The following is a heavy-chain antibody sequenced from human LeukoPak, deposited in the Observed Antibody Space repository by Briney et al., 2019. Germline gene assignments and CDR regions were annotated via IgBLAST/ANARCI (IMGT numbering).Heavy chain of an antibody. CDR1: GYSISSDYY. CDR2: IHYSGRT. V-gene: IGHV4-38-2*01. J-gene: IGHJ4*02. Sequence: SETLSLTCAVSGYSISSDYYWSWIRQPPGKGLEWVGSIHYSGRTYYNPSLKSRVTISVDTSKNQFSLKLSSVTAADTAVYYCARRLHNNVGFDYWGQGTLVTVSS. D-gene: IGHD2-21*01. CDR3: ARRLHNNVGFDY.